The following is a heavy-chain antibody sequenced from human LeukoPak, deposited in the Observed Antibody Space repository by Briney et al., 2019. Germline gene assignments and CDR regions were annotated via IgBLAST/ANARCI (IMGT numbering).Heavy chain of an antibody. V-gene: IGHV4-61*01. Sequence: SETLSLTCTVSGGSVSSGSYYWSWIRQPPGKGLEWIGYIYYSGSTNYSPSLKSRVTISVDTSKNQFSLKLSSVTAADTAVYYCARVDEGGYYYYGMDVWGQGTTVTVSS. CDR2: IYYSGST. D-gene: IGHD3-16*01. CDR1: GGSVSSGSYY. CDR3: ARVDEGGYYYYGMDV. J-gene: IGHJ6*02.